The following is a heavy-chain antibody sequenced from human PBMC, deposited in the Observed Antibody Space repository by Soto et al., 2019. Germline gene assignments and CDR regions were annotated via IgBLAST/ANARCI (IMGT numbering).Heavy chain of an antibody. V-gene: IGHV3-48*03. D-gene: IGHD3-10*01. CDR1: GFTFSSYE. J-gene: IGHJ6*02. CDR2: ISSSGSTI. Sequence: GGSLRLSCAASGFTFSSYEMNWVRQAPGKVLEWVSYISSSGSTIYYADSVKGRFTISRDNAKNSLYLQMNSLRAEDTAVYYCARELMVRGVIGYYYYYGMDVWGQGXTVTVSS. CDR3: ARELMVRGVIGYYYYYGMDV.